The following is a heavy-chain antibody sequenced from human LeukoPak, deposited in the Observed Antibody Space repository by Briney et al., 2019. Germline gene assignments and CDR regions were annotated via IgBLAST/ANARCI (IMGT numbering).Heavy chain of an antibody. Sequence: GGSLRLSCAASGFTFSSYGMHWVRQAPGKGLEWVAVIWYDGSNKYYADSVKGRFTMSRDNSKNTLYLQMNSLRAEDTAVYYCARGYIAAAGYFDYWGQGTLVTVSS. CDR3: ARGYIAAAGYFDY. J-gene: IGHJ4*02. CDR2: IWYDGSNK. D-gene: IGHD6-13*01. CDR1: GFTFSSYG. V-gene: IGHV3-33*01.